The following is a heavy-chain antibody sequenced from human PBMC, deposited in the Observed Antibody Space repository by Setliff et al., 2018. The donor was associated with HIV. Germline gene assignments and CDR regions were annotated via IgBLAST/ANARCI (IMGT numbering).Heavy chain of an antibody. D-gene: IGHD3-10*02. Sequence: VASVKVSCKASGGSFNDYVISWVRQAPGQGLEWMGGIKPVFGTPTYAQKFQGRVTITADESASTAYMELSSLRSEDTAVYYCAKTPLLYDSDNYVWGQGTLVTVSS. CDR2: IKPVFGTP. CDR3: AKTPLLYDSDNYV. V-gene: IGHV1-69*13. J-gene: IGHJ4*02. CDR1: GGSFNDYV.